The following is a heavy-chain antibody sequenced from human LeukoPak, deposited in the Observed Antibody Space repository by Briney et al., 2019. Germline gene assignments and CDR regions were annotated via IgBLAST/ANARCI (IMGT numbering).Heavy chain of an antibody. Sequence: TSETLSLTCAVSGYSISSGYYWGWVRQPPGKGLGRIGSICARGSTYYNPSHKMRVTLLVVATKYMFSLKLSSVTAADTAAYYCARRFSGYGGNAGYAIYFDYWGPGTLVTVSS. CDR3: ARRFSGYGGNAGYAIYFDY. CDR2: ICARGST. D-gene: IGHD4-23*01. CDR1: GYSISSGYY. J-gene: IGHJ4*02. V-gene: IGHV4-38-2*01.